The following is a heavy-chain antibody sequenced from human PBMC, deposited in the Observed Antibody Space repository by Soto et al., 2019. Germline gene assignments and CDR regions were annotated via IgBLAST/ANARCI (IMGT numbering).Heavy chain of an antibody. J-gene: IGHJ5*02. CDR1: GCSINSGGHY. Sequence: SETLSLTCTVSGCSINSGGHYWSWIRQHPGKGLEWIGYIYYSGITNYNPSLKSRVTISLDTSKNQFSLNLTSVTAADTAVYYCASASSGWYTWFDPWGQGTLVTVSS. D-gene: IGHD6-19*01. CDR2: IYYSGIT. V-gene: IGHV4-31*03. CDR3: ASASSGWYTWFDP.